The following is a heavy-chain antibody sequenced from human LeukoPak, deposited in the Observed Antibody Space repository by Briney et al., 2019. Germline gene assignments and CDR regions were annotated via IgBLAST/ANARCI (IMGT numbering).Heavy chain of an antibody. V-gene: IGHV1-46*01. CDR3: AAPTPTVRGKEGDAFDI. J-gene: IGHJ3*02. D-gene: IGHD3-10*01. CDR1: GYTFINHW. CDR2: INPTGTTT. Sequence: ASVKVSCKASGYTFINHWMHWVRQAPGQGLEWVGLINPTGTTTLYAQKFQGRITLTRDMSATTDYMELSSLTSEDTAVYYCAAPTPTVRGKEGDAFDIWGQGTMVTVSS.